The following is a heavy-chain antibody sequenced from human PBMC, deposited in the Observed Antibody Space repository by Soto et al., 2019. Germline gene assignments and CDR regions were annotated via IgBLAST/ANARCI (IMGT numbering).Heavy chain of an antibody. CDR2: IYYSGST. CDR1: GGSISSGDYY. CDR3: ARAGDSSGYYYPGLYYFDY. Sequence: PSETLSLTCTVSGGSISSGDYYWSWIRQPPGKGLEWIGYIYYSGSTYYNPSLKSRVTISVDTSKNQFSLKLSSVTAADTAVYYCARAGDSSGYYYPGLYYFDYWGQGTLVTVSS. J-gene: IGHJ4*02. D-gene: IGHD3-22*01. V-gene: IGHV4-30-4*01.